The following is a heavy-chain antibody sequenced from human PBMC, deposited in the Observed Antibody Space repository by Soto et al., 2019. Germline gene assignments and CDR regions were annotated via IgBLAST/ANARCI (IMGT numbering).Heavy chain of an antibody. J-gene: IGHJ6*02. V-gene: IGHV4-30-4*01. D-gene: IGHD1-1*01. CDR3: ARGRRNWSRRFISYGLDV. CDR1: GGRISSDDYY. Sequence: LPLTGTVSGGRISSDDYYWSWIRQPPGKGLEWIGYIYYSGSTYDNQSLKSRVTISVDTSKNQFSLKLRYVTYADTAVYYCARGRRNWSRRFISYGLDVWGRGTTVTVSS. CDR2: IYYSGST.